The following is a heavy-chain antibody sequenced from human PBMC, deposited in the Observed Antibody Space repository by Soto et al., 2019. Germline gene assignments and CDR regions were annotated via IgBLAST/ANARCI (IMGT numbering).Heavy chain of an antibody. CDR2: INSDGSST. CDR3: ARSGRFFGRHYGMDV. J-gene: IGHJ6*01. V-gene: IGHV3-74*01. CDR1: GCTFSSYW. Sequence: GGSLRLSCAASGCTFSSYWMHWVRQAPGKGLVWVSRINSDGSSTSYADSVKGRFTISRDNAKNTLYLQMNSLRAEDTAGYYCARSGRFFGRHYGMDVWGQGTTVTVSS. D-gene: IGHD3-3*01.